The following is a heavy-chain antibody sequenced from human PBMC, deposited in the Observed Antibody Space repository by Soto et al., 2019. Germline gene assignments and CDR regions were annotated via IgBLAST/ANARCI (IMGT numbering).Heavy chain of an antibody. J-gene: IGHJ4*02. CDR2: IDNDGSSR. D-gene: IGHD3-22*01. CDR1: GFTFSSNW. Sequence: GGSLRLSCAASGFTFSSNWMHWVRQGPGKGLVWVSRIDNDGSSRDYADSVEGRFTISRDNAKSSLYLQMNNLRAEDTAFYFCARATQSYYDTSGYYSYVHWGQGAQVTVS. CDR3: ARATQSYYDTSGYYSYVH. V-gene: IGHV3-74*01.